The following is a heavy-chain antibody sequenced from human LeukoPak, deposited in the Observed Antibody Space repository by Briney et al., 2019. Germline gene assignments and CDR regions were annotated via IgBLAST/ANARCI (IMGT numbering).Heavy chain of an antibody. CDR1: GGSISSYY. J-gene: IGHJ4*02. D-gene: IGHD6-19*01. CDR2: IYTSGST. CDR3: ASVAAPKKYSSGWYGYNFDY. V-gene: IGHV4-4*07. Sequence: SETLSLTCTVSGGSISSYYWSWIRQPAGKGLEWIGRIYTSGSTNYNPSLKSRVTMSVDTSKNQFSLKLSSVTAAETAVYYCASVAAPKKYSSGWYGYNFDYWGQGTLVTVSS.